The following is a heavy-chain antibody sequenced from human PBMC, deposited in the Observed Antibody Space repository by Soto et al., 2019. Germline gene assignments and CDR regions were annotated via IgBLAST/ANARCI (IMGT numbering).Heavy chain of an antibody. Sequence: QLQLQESGPGLVKPSETLSLTCTVSVGSISRHYWSWIRQPPGKGLEWIGYIYYRERTGYNPSLTSRVTMSVDTSNTQCSPKVTSGTAADTGVYYWATVATRPTPESHMDVRGKGTMVTVSS. J-gene: IGHJ6*03. CDR2: IYYRERT. CDR3: ATVATRPTPESHMDV. V-gene: IGHV4-59*11. CDR1: VGSISRHY. D-gene: IGHD4-17*01.